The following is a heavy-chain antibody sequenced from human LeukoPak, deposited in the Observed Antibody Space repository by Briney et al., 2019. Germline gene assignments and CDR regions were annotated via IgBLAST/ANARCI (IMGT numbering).Heavy chain of an antibody. CDR1: GGSISSYY. D-gene: IGHD6-19*01. CDR3: ARQSPGSGWLRSYYYYMDV. CDR2: IYTSGST. V-gene: IGHV4-4*09. Sequence: PSETLSLTCTVAGGSISSYYWSWIRQPPGKGLEWIGYIYTSGSTNYNPSLKSRVTISVDTSKNQFSLKLSSVTAADTAVYYCARQSPGSGWLRSYYYYMDVWGKGTTVTVSS. J-gene: IGHJ6*03.